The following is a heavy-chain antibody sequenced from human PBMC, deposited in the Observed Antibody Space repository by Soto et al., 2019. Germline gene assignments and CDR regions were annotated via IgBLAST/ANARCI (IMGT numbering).Heavy chain of an antibody. CDR1: GFTFSGSA. Sequence: EVQLVESGGGLVQPGGSLNLSCAASGFTFSGSAMHWVRQASGTGLEWVGRIRSKANSYATAYAASVKGRFTISRDDSKNTAYLQMNSLKTEDTAVYYCTRQGYSGYDSREVHYYYYYMDVWGKGTTVTVSS. V-gene: IGHV3-73*01. CDR2: IRSKANSYAT. CDR3: TRQGYSGYDSREVHYYYYYMDV. J-gene: IGHJ6*03. D-gene: IGHD5-12*01.